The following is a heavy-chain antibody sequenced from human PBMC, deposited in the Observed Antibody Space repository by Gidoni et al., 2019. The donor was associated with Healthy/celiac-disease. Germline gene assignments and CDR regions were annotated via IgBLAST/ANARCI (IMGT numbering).Heavy chain of an antibody. J-gene: IGHJ4*02. CDR3: ARSESSSSCYPFDY. CDR2: IYYSGST. D-gene: IGHD2-15*01. Sequence: QLQLQESGPGLVKPSETLSLTCTVSGGSISSSSYYWGWIRQPPGKGLEWIGSIYYSGSTYYNPSLKSRVTISVDTSKNQFSLKLSSVTAADTAVYYCARSESSSSCYPFDYWGQGTLVTVSS. V-gene: IGHV4-39*01. CDR1: GGSISSSSYY.